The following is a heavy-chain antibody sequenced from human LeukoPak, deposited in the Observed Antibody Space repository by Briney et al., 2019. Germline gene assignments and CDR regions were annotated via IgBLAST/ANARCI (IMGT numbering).Heavy chain of an antibody. J-gene: IGHJ4*02. CDR2: IYYSGST. D-gene: IGHD3-10*01. CDR3: ATTGELLSGDFDY. V-gene: IGHV4-59*08. CDR1: GGSISSYY. Sequence: SETLSLTCTVSGGSISSYYWSWIRQPPGKGLEWIGYIYYSGSTSYNPSLKSRVTMSVDTSKNQFSLKLSSLTAADTAVYYCATTGELLSGDFDYWGQGTLVTVSS.